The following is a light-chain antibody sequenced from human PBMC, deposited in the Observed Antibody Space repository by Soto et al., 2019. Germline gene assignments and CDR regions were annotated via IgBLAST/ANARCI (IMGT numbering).Light chain of an antibody. Sequence: EIMMTQSPATLSVSPGERVTLSCRASQSVSSNLAWYQQKVGQAPRLLIYGASTRATGIPARFSGSGSGTDFTLTISRLEPEDFAVYYCQQYGSSGTFGQGTKVDI. CDR2: GAS. CDR3: QQYGSSGT. J-gene: IGKJ1*01. V-gene: IGKV3-15*01. CDR1: QSVSSN.